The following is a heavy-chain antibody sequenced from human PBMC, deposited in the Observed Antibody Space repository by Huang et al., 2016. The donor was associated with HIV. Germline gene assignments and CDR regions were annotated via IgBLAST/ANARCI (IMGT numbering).Heavy chain of an antibody. Sequence: QVQLVQSGAEVKKPGSTVKVSCKASGGTFSNYGISWVRQAPGQGLGWMGGIIPVFGTTTYAQKFQGRVTVTADESTSTAYMELNSLRSEDTAVYYCARQLYDSTGYLLGARLLDWGQGTLVTVSS. CDR1: GGTFSNYG. J-gene: IGHJ4*02. D-gene: IGHD3-22*01. CDR2: IIPVFGTT. V-gene: IGHV1-69*12. CDR3: ARQLYDSTGYLLGARLLD.